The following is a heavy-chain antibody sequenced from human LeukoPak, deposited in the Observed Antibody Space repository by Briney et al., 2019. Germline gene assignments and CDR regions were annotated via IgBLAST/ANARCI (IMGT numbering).Heavy chain of an antibody. CDR1: GFTFSDYY. CDR3: ARDVKQWLLSDYYYYYMDV. Sequence: GGSLRLSCAASGFTFSDYYMSWIRQAPGKGLEWVSYISSSGSTIYYADSVKGRFTISRDNAKNSLYLQMNSLRAKDTAVYYCARDVKQWLLSDYYYYYMDVWGKGTTVTVSS. V-gene: IGHV3-11*04. CDR2: ISSSGSTI. D-gene: IGHD6-19*01. J-gene: IGHJ6*03.